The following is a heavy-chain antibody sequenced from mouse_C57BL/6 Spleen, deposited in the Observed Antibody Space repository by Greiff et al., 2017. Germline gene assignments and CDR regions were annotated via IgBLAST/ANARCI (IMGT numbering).Heavy chain of an antibody. D-gene: IGHD1-1*01. CDR3: TKRGGYGSSHWYFDV. J-gene: IGHJ1*03. V-gene: IGHV1-15*01. Sequence: VQLQQSGAELVRPGASVTLSCKASGYTFTDYEMHWVKQTPVHGLEWIGAIAPETGGTAYTQKFKGKAILTANKSSSTAYRELSSLTSEDSAVYYCTKRGGYGSSHWYFDVWGTGTTGTVSS. CDR2: IAPETGGT. CDR1: GYTFTDYE.